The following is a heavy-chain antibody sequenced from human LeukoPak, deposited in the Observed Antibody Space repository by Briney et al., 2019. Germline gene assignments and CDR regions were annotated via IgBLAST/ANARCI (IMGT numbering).Heavy chain of an antibody. Sequence: GASVKVSCKASGYTFTSYAMNWVRQAPGQGLEWMGWINTNTGNPTYAQGFTGRFVFSLDTSVSTAYLQISSLKAEDTAVYYCAREHSSSWYYYYYYMDVWGKGTTVTVSS. J-gene: IGHJ6*03. D-gene: IGHD6-13*01. V-gene: IGHV7-4-1*02. CDR1: GYTFTSYA. CDR3: AREHSSSWYYYYYYMDV. CDR2: INTNTGNP.